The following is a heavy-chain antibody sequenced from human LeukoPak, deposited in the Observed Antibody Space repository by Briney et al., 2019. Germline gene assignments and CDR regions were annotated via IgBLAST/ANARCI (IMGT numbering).Heavy chain of an antibody. V-gene: IGHV4-34*01. CDR1: GGSFSGYY. J-gene: IGHJ5*02. D-gene: IGHD3-3*01. CDR3: ARSGTYYDFWSGYNNWFDP. CDR2: INHSGST. Sequence: SETLSLTCAVYGGSFSGYYWSWIRQPPGKGLEWIGEINHSGSTNYNPFLKSRVTISVDTSKSQFSLKLSSVTAADTAVYYCARSGTYYDFWSGYNNWFDPWGQGTLVTVSS.